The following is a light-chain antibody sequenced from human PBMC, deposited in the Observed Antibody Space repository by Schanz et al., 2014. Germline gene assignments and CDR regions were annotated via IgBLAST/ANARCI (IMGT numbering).Light chain of an antibody. V-gene: IGLV2-8*01. J-gene: IGLJ1*01. CDR3: SSNGGVNIYV. CDR1: SSDVGGYNY. Sequence: QSALTQPPSASGSPGQSVTISCTGTSSDVGGYNYVSWYQQHPGKGPKVMIYEVTKRPSGVPDRFSGSKSGNTASLTVSGLQAEDEADYYCSSNGGVNIYVFGTGTKLTVL. CDR2: EVT.